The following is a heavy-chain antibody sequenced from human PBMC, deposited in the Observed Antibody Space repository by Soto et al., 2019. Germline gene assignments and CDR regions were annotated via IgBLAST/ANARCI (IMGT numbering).Heavy chain of an antibody. Sequence: QVQLVQSGAEVKKPGASVRVSCKASGYSLRNYAFAWVRQAPGQGLEWMAWLSGYNGDTQYAPKFQGSVTLTTDTATRTPYLGLRPLRPADGAEYCCATVDSRCATRGGFDVWGQGKLVTVSS. CDR1: GYSLRNYA. CDR3: ATVDSRCATRGGFDV. D-gene: IGHD2-15*01. CDR2: LSGYNGDT. V-gene: IGHV1-18*01. J-gene: IGHJ5*02.